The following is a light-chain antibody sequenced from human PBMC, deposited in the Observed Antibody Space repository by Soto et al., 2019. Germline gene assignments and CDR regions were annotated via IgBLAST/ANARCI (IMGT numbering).Light chain of an antibody. Sequence: EIVMTQSPATLSVPPGDSATFSCRASKSVRSDLAWYQQKPGQAHRLLLYGGSIRAADIPDRFSGSGSGTEFPLTISTLQSEDFAVYYCQQYNDWPTITFGQGTRLQTK. J-gene: IGKJ5*01. CDR1: KSVRSD. CDR2: GGS. CDR3: QQYNDWPTIT. V-gene: IGKV3-15*01.